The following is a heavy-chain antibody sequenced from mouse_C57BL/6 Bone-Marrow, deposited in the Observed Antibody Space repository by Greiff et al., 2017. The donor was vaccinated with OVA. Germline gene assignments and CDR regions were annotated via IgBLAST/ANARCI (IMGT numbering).Heavy chain of an antibody. J-gene: IGHJ2*01. Sequence: DVQLQESGAELVRPGASVKLSCTASGFNIKDDYMHWVKQRPEQGLEWIGWIDPENGDTEYASKFQGKATITADTSSNTAYLQLSSLTSEDTAVYYCTREEGLRRFDYWGQGTTLTVSS. D-gene: IGHD2-4*01. CDR1: GFNIKDDY. CDR2: IDPENGDT. CDR3: TREEGLRRFDY. V-gene: IGHV14-4*01.